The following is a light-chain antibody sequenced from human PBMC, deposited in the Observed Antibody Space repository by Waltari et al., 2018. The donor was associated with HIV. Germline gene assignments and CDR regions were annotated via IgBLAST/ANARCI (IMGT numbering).Light chain of an antibody. J-gene: IGKJ4*01. CDR3: QEYYRTPLT. Sequence: DIVMTQSPDSLAVSLGERATINCKSSQTVLYSSNNKNYLAWYQQKPGQPPKLLIYWASTRESGVPDRFSGSGSGTDFTLTISSLQAEDVAVYYCQEYYRTPLTVGGGTKVEIK. V-gene: IGKV4-1*01. CDR2: WAS. CDR1: QTVLYSSNNKNY.